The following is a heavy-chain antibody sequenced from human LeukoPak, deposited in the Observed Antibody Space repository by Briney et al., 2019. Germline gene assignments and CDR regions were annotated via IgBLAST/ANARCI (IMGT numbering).Heavy chain of an antibody. Sequence: SETLSLTCTVSGGSISSGDYYWSWIRQPPGKGLEWIGYIYYSGSTYYNPSLKSRVTISVDTSKNQFSLKLSSVTAADTAVYYCARGGDYGDYDYWGQGTLVTVPS. CDR2: IYYSGST. D-gene: IGHD4-17*01. V-gene: IGHV4-30-4*01. CDR1: GGSISSGDYY. CDR3: ARGGDYGDYDY. J-gene: IGHJ4*02.